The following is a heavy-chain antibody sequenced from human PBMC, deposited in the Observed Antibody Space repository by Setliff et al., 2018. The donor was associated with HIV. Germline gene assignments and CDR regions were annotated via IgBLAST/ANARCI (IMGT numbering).Heavy chain of an antibody. CDR2: IVLMSGTA. CDR1: GDTFSNYV. J-gene: IGHJ6*02. V-gene: IGHV1-69*06. Sequence: SVKVSCKASGDTFSNYVLSWVRQAPGQGLEWMGGIVLMSGTADYAQKFHGRVTITADKSTSTAYMELSSLRSEDTALYYCAKELEEGLWVGDHYFYYGMDVWGQGTMVTVSS. CDR3: AKELEEGLWVGDHYFYYGMDV. D-gene: IGHD3-10*01.